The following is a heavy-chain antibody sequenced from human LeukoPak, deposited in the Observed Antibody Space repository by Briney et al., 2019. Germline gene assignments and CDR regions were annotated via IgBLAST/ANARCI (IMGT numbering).Heavy chain of an antibody. CDR1: GGSFRGYY. V-gene: IGHV4-34*01. Sequence: SETLSLPCAVYGGSFRGYYWSWIRRPPGKGLEWLGEINHSGSTNYNPSLKSRVTLSVETFKKQFSLTLRPVTAADKGLYYFGRAGWLGIRGDFNYWGQRTLGTVSS. J-gene: IGHJ4*02. D-gene: IGHD6-19*01. CDR3: GRAGWLGIRGDFNY. CDR2: INHSGST.